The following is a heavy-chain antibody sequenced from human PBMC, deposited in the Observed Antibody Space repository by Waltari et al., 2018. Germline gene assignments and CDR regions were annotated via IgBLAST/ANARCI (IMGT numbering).Heavy chain of an antibody. CDR2: FYSGGST. Sequence: EVQLLESGGGLVQPGGSLRLYCAASGFTFSSYAMSWVRQAPGKGLEGVPVFYSGGSTYYADYVKGRFTISRDNSKNTLYLQMNSLRAEDTAVYYCAKDFREGTTVTQGVAFDIWGQGTMVTVSS. CDR3: AKDFREGTTVTQGVAFDI. D-gene: IGHD4-17*01. J-gene: IGHJ3*02. CDR1: GFTFSSYA. V-gene: IGHV3-23*03.